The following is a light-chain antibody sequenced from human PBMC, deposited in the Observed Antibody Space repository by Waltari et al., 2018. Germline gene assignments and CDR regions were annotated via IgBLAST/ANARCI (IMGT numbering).Light chain of an antibody. CDR2: EVT. CDR1: SSDVGAYNY. V-gene: IGLV2-8*01. CDR3: ISYAGNNKYV. Sequence: QSALTQPPSASGSPGQSVTISCTGTSSDVGAYNYVSLYQQYPDKAPKLMIYEVTKRPSGVPDRFSGSNAGNTASLTVSGLQAEDEADYYCISYAGNNKYVLGAGTKVTVL. J-gene: IGLJ1*01.